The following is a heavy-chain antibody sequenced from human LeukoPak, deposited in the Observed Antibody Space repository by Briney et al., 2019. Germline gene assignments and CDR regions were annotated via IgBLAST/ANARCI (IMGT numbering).Heavy chain of an antibody. CDR1: GGSINFSY. D-gene: IGHD3-10*01. CDR2: ISYSGSA. Sequence: SETLSLTCTVSGGSINFSYWTWIRQSPEKGLEWIGYISYSGSANYHPSLKSRVSISVDTSKNQFSLKVRSVTAADTAVYYCARGGLVRGTINSLIGFDIWGQGIMVTVSS. CDR3: ARGGLVRGTINSLIGFDI. J-gene: IGHJ3*02. V-gene: IGHV4-59*01.